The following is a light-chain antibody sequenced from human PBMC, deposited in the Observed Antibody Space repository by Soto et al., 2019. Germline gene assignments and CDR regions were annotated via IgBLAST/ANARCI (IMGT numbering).Light chain of an antibody. CDR1: QSVSTY. J-gene: IGKJ1*01. CDR3: QQYGSSPWT. V-gene: IGKV3-20*01. Sequence: FTQSAATLSLSPGESATLSCMASQSVSTYLAWYQQKPGQAPRLLIYGASSRAAGIPDRFSGSGSGTDFTLTISRLEPEDFAVYYCQQYGSSPWTFGQGTKVDIK. CDR2: GAS.